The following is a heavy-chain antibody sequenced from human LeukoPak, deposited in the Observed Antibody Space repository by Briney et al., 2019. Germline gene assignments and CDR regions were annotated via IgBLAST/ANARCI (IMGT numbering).Heavy chain of an antibody. Sequence: SETLSLTCTVSGGSISSYYWSWIRQPAGEGLEWIGRIYTSGSTNYNPSPKSRVTMSVDTSKNQFSLKLSSVTAADTAVYYCARGCLPSYYYGSRYYYGMDVWGQGTTVTVSS. CDR2: IYTSGST. J-gene: IGHJ6*02. CDR3: ARGCLPSYYYGSRYYYGMDV. V-gene: IGHV4-4*07. D-gene: IGHD3-10*01. CDR1: GGSISSYY.